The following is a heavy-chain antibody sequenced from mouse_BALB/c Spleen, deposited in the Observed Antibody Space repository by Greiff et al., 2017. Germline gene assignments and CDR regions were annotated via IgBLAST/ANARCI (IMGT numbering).Heavy chain of an antibody. CDR1: GYTFTSYV. V-gene: IGHV1-14*01. CDR3: ARYGNYLYWYFDV. Sequence: VQLQQSGPELVKPGASVKMSCKASGYTFTSYVMHWVKQKPGQGLEWIGYINPYNDGTKYNEKFKGKATLTSDKSSSTAYMELSSLTSEDSAVYYCARYGNYLYWYFDVWGAGTTVTVAS. J-gene: IGHJ1*01. CDR2: INPYNDGT. D-gene: IGHD2-1*01.